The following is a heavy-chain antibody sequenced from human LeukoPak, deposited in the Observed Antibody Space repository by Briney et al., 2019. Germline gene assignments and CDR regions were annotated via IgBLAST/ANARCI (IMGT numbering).Heavy chain of an antibody. CDR1: GFTFSSYA. J-gene: IGHJ4*02. D-gene: IGHD6-13*01. Sequence: PGGSLRLSCAASGFTFSSYAMSWVRQAPGKGLEWVSAISGSGGSTYYADSVKGRFTISRDNSKNTLYLQMSSLRAEDTAMYYCARDSAGNDYWGQGTLVTVSS. V-gene: IGHV3-23*01. CDR3: ARDSAGNDY. CDR2: ISGSGGST.